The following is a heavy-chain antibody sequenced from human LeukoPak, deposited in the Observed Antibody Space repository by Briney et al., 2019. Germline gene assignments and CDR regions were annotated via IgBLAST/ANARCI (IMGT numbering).Heavy chain of an antibody. Sequence: GGSLRLSCAGSGFTFNNYAMSWVRQAPGKGLEWVSAINSDGDATAYADSVRGRFTISRDNSKNTLSLQLNSLRADDTAIYYCAKSDCGTIGCKLLDYWGQGTLVTVSS. CDR3: AKSDCGTIGCKLLDY. CDR1: GFTFNNYA. V-gene: IGHV3-23*01. J-gene: IGHJ4*02. CDR2: INSDGDAT. D-gene: IGHD2-21*01.